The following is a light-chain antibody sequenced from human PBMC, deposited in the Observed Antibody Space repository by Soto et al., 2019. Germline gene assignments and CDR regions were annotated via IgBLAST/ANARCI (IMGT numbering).Light chain of an antibody. Sequence: VLTQPASVSGSPGQSITISCTGTSSDVGGYNYVSWYQQHPGKAPKLMIYDVSNRPSGVSNRFSGSKSGNTASLTISGLQAEDEADYYCSSYTSSSTHNYVFGTGTKSPS. CDR1: SSDVGGYNY. CDR3: SSYTSSSTHNYV. CDR2: DVS. V-gene: IGLV2-14*01. J-gene: IGLJ1*01.